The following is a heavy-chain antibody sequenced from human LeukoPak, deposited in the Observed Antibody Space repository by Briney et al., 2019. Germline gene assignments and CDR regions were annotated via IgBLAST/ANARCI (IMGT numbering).Heavy chain of an antibody. CDR3: AKDSPPIAGNFDY. V-gene: IGHV3-23*01. J-gene: IGHJ4*02. CDR2: ISGSGGST. D-gene: IGHD1-26*01. Sequence: GGSLRLSCAASRFTFSSYVMSWVRQAPGKGLECVSAISGSGGSTYYADSVKGRFTISRDNSKNTLYLQMNSLRAEDTAVYYCAKDSPPIAGNFDYWGQGTLVTVSS. CDR1: RFTFSSYV.